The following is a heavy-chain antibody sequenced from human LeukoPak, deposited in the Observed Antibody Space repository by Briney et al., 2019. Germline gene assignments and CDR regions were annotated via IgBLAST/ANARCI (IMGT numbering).Heavy chain of an antibody. V-gene: IGHV3-30*02. D-gene: IGHD4-17*01. CDR2: IRYDGSNK. CDR1: GFTFSSYG. CDR3: TTNVQDYGANEGY. J-gene: IGHJ4*02. Sequence: PGGSLRLSCAASGFTFSSYGMHWVRQAPGKGLEWVAFIRYDGSNKYYADSVKGRFTISRDNSKNTLYLQMNSLKTEDTAVYYCTTNVQDYGANEGYWGQGTLVTVSS.